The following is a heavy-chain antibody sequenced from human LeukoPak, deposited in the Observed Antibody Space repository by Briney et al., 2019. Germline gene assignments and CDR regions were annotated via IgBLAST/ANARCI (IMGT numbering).Heavy chain of an antibody. J-gene: IGHJ4*02. D-gene: IGHD3-22*01. CDR2: ISAYNGNT. CDR1: GYTFTSYG. CDR3: ARGRGWYYYDSSGYPPFDS. V-gene: IGHV1-18*01. Sequence: ASVKVSCKASGYTFTSYGISWVRQAPGQGLEWMGWISAYNGNTNYAQKLQGRVTMTTDTSTSTAYMELRSLRSDDTAVYYCARGRGWYYYDSSGYPPFDSWGQGTLVTVSS.